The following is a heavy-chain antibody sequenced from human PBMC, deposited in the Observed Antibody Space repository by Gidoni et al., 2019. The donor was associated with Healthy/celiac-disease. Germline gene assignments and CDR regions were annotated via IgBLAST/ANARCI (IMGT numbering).Heavy chain of an antibody. CDR3: ARDRGFGGATRDYMDV. CDR2: IIPIFGTA. CDR1: GGTFSSYA. D-gene: IGHD1-26*01. Sequence: QVQLVQSGAEVKKPGSSVKVSCKASGGTFSSYAISWVRQAPGQGLEWIGGIIPIFGTANYAQKFQGRVTITADESTSTAYMELSSLRSEDTAVYYCARDRGFGGATRDYMDVWGKGTTVTVSS. J-gene: IGHJ6*03. V-gene: IGHV1-69*01.